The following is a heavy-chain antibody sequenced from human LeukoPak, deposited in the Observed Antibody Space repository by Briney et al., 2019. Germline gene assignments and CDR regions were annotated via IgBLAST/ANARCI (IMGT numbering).Heavy chain of an antibody. V-gene: IGHV4-31*03. CDR2: IYYSGST. CDR1: GGSISSGGYY. CDR3: ARSSNYYDFWSGEGPNYDY. D-gene: IGHD3-3*01. Sequence: SQTLSLTCTVSGGSISSGGYYWSWIRQHPGKGLEWIGYIYYSGSTYYNPSLKSRVTISVDTSKNQFSLKLSSVTAADTAVYYCARSSNYYDFWSGEGPNYDYWGQGTLVTVSS. J-gene: IGHJ4*02.